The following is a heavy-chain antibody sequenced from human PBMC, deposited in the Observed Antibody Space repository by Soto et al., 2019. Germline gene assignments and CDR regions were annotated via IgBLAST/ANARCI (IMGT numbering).Heavy chain of an antibody. CDR2: IFHRGNT. D-gene: IGHD6-19*01. CDR3: KSNPAVAGPFDC. CDR1: GCSITNTNW. V-gene: IGHV4-4*02. J-gene: IGHJ4*02. Sequence: SETLSLTCAVSGCSITNTNWWSWVRQPPGKALEWLGEIFHRGNTNYNPSLKSRFTMAIAKSKNQFSLKLSSVTAADTAVYYCKSNPAVAGPFDCWGKGTLVT.